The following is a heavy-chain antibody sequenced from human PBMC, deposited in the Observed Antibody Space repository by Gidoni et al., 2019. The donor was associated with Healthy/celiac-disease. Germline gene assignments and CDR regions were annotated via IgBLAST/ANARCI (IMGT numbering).Heavy chain of an antibody. CDR2: INHSGST. CDR3: ARSRLQVWFDP. Sequence: QVQLQQWGAGLLKPSETLSLTCAVYGGSFSGYYWSWIRQPPGKGLEWIGEINHSGSTNYNPSLKSRVTISVDTSKNQFSLKLSSVTAADTAVYYWARSRLQVWFDPWGQGTLVTVSS. CDR1: GGSFSGYY. J-gene: IGHJ5*02. V-gene: IGHV4-34*01. D-gene: IGHD4-4*01.